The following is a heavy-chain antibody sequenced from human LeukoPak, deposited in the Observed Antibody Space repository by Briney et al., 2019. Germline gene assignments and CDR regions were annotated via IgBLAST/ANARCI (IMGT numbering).Heavy chain of an antibody. CDR1: GFTFSSYA. CDR2: ISSSGGST. V-gene: IGHV3-23*01. J-gene: IGHJ4*02. D-gene: IGHD5-18*01. Sequence: GGSLRLSCAASGFTFSSYAMSWVRQAPGEGLEWLSTISSSGGSTYYADSVKGRFTISRDNSKNTLYLQVNSLRAGDTAVYYCAKDHPPYTAPALNVFDYWGQGTLVTVSS. CDR3: AKDHPPYTAPALNVFDY.